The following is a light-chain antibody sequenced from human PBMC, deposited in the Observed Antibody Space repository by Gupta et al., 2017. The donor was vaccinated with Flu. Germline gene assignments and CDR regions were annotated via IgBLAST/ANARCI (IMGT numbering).Light chain of an antibody. CDR3: LNDSTDPNV. Sequence: PPSLSPSVADTGYIKCPSTQGIRTSVVWYHQKPGKVPKLLIYASSTVHLGVPSRFTASGPGIDFTLIISNLQLEDVASYYCLNDSTDPNVFGGGTKVEI. V-gene: IGKV1-27*01. CDR2: ASS. CDR1: QGIRTS. J-gene: IGKJ4*01.